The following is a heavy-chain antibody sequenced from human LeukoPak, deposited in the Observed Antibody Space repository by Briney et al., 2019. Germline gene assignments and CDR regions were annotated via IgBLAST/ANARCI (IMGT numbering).Heavy chain of an antibody. CDR1: GGSVRNGNFY. V-gene: IGHV4-61*01. CDR2: IYHTGST. CDR3: ARCARYYYGMDV. D-gene: IGHD6-6*01. Sequence: SETLSLTCTVSGGSVRNGNFYWNWIRQPPGKELEWLGYIYHTGSTNYNPSLKSRVTMSVDTSKNQFSLKLSSVTAADTAVYYCARCARYYYGMDVWGQGTTVTVSS. J-gene: IGHJ6*02.